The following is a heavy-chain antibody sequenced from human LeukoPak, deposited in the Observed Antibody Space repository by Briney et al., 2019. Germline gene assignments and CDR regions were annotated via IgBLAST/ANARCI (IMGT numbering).Heavy chain of an antibody. V-gene: IGHV3-9*01. Sequence: GGSLRLSCAASGFTFDDYAMHWVRQAPGKGLEWVSGISWNSGSIGYADSVKGRFTISRDNVKNSLYLQMNSLRAEDTALYYCAKVGSGWSYGMDVWGQGTTVTVSS. CDR2: ISWNSGSI. CDR1: GFTFDDYA. D-gene: IGHD6-19*01. CDR3: AKVGSGWSYGMDV. J-gene: IGHJ6*02.